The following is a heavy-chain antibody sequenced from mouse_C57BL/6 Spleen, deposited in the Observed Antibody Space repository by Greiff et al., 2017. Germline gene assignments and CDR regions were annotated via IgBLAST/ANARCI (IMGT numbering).Heavy chain of an antibody. D-gene: IGHD2-4*01. CDR3: AGDYDGVYYFDY. CDR1: GYTFTDYN. V-gene: IGHV1-22*01. J-gene: IGHJ2*01. Sequence: VQLQQSGPELVKPGASVKMSCKASGYTFTDYNMHWVKQSHGKSLEWIGYINPNNGGTSYNQKFKGKATLTVNKSYSTAYMELRSLTSEDSAVYYCAGDYDGVYYFDYWGQGTTLTVSS. CDR2: INPNNGGT.